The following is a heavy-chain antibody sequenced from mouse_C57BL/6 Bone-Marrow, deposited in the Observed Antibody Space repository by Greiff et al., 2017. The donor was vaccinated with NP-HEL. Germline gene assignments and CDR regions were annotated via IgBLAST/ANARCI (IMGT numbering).Heavy chain of an antibody. Sequence: DVKLQESGPGLVKPSQSLSLTCSVTGYSITSGYYWNWIRQFPGNKLEWMGYISYDGSNNYNPSLKNRISITRDTSKNQFFLKLNSVTTEDTATYYCASSSRAMDYWGQGTSVTVSS. CDR1: GYSITSGYY. V-gene: IGHV3-6*01. J-gene: IGHJ4*01. CDR2: ISYDGSN. D-gene: IGHD1-3*01. CDR3: ASSSRAMDY.